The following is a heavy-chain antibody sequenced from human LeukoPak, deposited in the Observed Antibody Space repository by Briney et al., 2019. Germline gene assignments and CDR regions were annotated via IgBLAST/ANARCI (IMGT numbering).Heavy chain of an antibody. CDR1: GFTVSSNS. V-gene: IGHV3-23*01. CDR2: ISGSGGST. CDR3: AKKGDYGDYGMIY. Sequence: GGSLRLSCTVSGFTVSSNSMSWVRQAPGKGLEWVSAISGSGGSTYYADSVKGRFTISRDNSKNTLYLQMNSLRAEDTAVYYCAKKGDYGDYGMIYWGQGTLVTVSS. J-gene: IGHJ4*02. D-gene: IGHD4-17*01.